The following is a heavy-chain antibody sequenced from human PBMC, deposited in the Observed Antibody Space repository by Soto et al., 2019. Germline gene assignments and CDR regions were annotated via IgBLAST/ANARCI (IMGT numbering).Heavy chain of an antibody. CDR2: IYNSGRY. V-gene: IGHV4-59*01. CDR3: ARTLPNRQLSDS. D-gene: IGHD1-1*01. Sequence: SETLSLTCTVSVGFIWCWIRQSPDKGLEWIGYIYNSGRYNYIPSLXSRLTISXXTSKKHFSLWLXSVTAXYTAVYYCARTLPNRQLSDSWSQGTLVX. CDR1: VGFI. J-gene: IGHJ4*02.